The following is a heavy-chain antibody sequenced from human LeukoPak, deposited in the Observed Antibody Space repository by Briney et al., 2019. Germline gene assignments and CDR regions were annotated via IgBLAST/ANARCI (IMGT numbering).Heavy chain of an antibody. D-gene: IGHD3-22*01. Sequence: ASVKVPCKTSGYTFSDYYIHWVRQAPGQGLEWVGYIIPNSGGTTYARRFQGRVTMTRDTSTSTAYMELSRLRSDETAVYYCARDRDYYDSSGPHDYWGQGTLVTVSS. J-gene: IGHJ4*02. CDR3: ARDRDYYDSSGPHDY. V-gene: IGHV1-2*02. CDR1: GYTFSDYY. CDR2: IIPNSGGT.